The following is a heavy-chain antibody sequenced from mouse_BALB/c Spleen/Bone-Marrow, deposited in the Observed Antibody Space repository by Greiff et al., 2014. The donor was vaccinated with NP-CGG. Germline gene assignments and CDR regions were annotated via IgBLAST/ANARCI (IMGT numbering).Heavy chain of an antibody. Sequence: EFQLQQSGPELVKPGASVKVSCKASGYAFTNYNMYWVKQSHGKSLEWIGYNDPYSGGTNYNQKFKGKATLTVDKSSSTAYMHLNSLTSEDSAVYYCARLGTTAVPDYWGQGTTLTVSS. CDR1: GYAFTNYN. D-gene: IGHD1-1*01. CDR2: NDPYSGGT. CDR3: ARLGTTAVPDY. J-gene: IGHJ2*01. V-gene: IGHV1S135*01.